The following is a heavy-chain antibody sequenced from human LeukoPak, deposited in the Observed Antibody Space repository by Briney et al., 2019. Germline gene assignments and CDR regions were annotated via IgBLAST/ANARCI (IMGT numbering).Heavy chain of an antibody. Sequence: SETLSLTCTVSGGSISSSSYYWGWIRQPPGKGLEWIGSIYYSGSTYYNPSLKSRVTISVDTSKNQFSLKLSSVTAADTAVYYCARRGYDSSGYYRNYWGQGTLDTVSS. J-gene: IGHJ4*02. CDR2: IYYSGST. V-gene: IGHV4-39*01. CDR3: ARRGYDSSGYYRNY. CDR1: GGSISSSSYY. D-gene: IGHD3-22*01.